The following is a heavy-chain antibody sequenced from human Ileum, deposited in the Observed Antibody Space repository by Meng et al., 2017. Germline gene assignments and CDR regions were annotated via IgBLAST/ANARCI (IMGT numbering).Heavy chain of an antibody. V-gene: IGHV3-33*01. D-gene: IGHD1-1*01. CDR1: GFTFSSYG. Sequence: GEFLKISWVASGFTFSSYGMYWVRQAPGKGLECVAVMCYDGSNKYYADSVKGRFTISRDNSKNTVYLQMNSLRAEDTAVYYGARERVGLERRFDSYYGMDVWGQGTTVTVSS. CDR2: MCYDGSNK. J-gene: IGHJ6*02. CDR3: ARERVGLERRFDSYYGMDV.